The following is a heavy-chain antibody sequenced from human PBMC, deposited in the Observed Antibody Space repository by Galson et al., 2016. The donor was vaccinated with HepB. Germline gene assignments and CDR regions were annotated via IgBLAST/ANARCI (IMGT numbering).Heavy chain of an antibody. D-gene: IGHD3-22*01. J-gene: IGHJ4*02. CDR3: VRGQQYPLLRYYFDY. Sequence: SLRLSSAVSGFTFTDYYMTWIRQAPGKGLEWLSYSSSSGNNLKYADSVRGRFTISRDNSKNSVFLQMNSLTADDTAVYYCVRGQQYPLLRYYFDYWGQGALVTVSS. CDR1: GFTFTDYY. CDR2: SSSSGNNL. V-gene: IGHV3-11*04.